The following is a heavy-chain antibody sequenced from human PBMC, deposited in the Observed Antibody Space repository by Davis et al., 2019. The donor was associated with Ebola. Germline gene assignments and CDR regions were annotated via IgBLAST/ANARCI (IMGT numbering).Heavy chain of an antibody. D-gene: IGHD2-15*01. CDR3: ARGGYCSGGSCYSPEFDY. CDR1: GFTFSSYA. Sequence: GGSLRLSCAASGFTFSSYAMHWVRQAPGKGLEWMAVISYDGSNKYYADSVKGRFTISRDNSKNTLYLQMNSLRAEDTAVYYCARGGYCSGGSCYSPEFDYWGQGTLVTVSS. V-gene: IGHV3-30-3*01. CDR2: ISYDGSNK. J-gene: IGHJ4*02.